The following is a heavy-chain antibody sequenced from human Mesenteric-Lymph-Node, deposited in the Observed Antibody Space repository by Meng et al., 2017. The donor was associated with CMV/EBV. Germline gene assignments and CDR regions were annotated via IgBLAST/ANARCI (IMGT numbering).Heavy chain of an antibody. D-gene: IGHD1-26*01. Sequence: GESLKISCEVSGFTISDYWMAWVRQAPGKGLEWVANINQGGSVRNYMDSVKGRFTISRDTAKNSLYLQMNSLRAEDTAVYYCAREGRSGSYRPTNYYYYGMDVWGQGTTVTVSS. J-gene: IGHJ6*02. V-gene: IGHV3-7*01. CDR1: GFTISDYW. CDR3: AREGRSGSYRPTNYYYYGMDV. CDR2: INQGGSVR.